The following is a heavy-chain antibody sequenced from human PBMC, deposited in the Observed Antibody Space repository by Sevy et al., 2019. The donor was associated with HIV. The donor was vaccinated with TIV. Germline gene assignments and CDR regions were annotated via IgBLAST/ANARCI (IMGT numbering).Heavy chain of an antibody. CDR2: ISAYNGNT. Sequence: ASVKVSCKASGYTFTSYGISWVRQAPGQGLEWMGWISAYNGNTNYAQKLQGRVTMTTDTSTSTAYMELRSLRSDDTAVYYCARFRGWPYYYYYYYMDVWGKGTTVTVSS. CDR3: ARFRGWPYYYYYYYMDV. CDR1: GYTFTSYG. J-gene: IGHJ6*03. V-gene: IGHV1-18*01. D-gene: IGHD6-19*01.